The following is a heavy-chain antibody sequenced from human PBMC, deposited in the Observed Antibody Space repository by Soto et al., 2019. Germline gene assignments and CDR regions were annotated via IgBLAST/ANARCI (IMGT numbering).Heavy chain of an antibody. CDR3: AGMPYTSGLRFDP. J-gene: IGHJ5*02. D-gene: IGHD6-19*01. Sequence: PSETLSLTCNMSGDSYSISTYSWSWIRQPPGKALQWIGFIYQSGVTSYNPSLASRVSISLDRSNNQCSLKLESVTAADTAVYFCAGMPYTSGLRFDPWGPGTLVTVSS. CDR1: GDSYSISTYS. CDR2: IYQSGVT. V-gene: IGHV4-30-2*01.